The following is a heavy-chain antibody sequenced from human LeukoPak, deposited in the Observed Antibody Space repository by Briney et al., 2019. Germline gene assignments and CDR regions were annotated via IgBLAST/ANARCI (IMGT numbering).Heavy chain of an antibody. CDR2: TYYRSKWYK. J-gene: IGHJ4*02. CDR3: ARVGEQWLVFFDY. V-gene: IGHV6-1*01. Sequence: SPTLSLTCAISGDSVSINSAAWNWIRQSPSRGLEWLGRTYYRSKWYKDYAVSVKSRITINPDTSKNQFSLQLNSVTPEDTAVYYCARVGEQWLVFFDYWGQGTLVTVSS. D-gene: IGHD6-19*01. CDR1: GDSVSINSAA.